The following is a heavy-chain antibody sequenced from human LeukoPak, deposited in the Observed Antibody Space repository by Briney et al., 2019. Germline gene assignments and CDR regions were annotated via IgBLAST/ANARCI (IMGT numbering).Heavy chain of an antibody. Sequence: SETLSLTCAVYGGSFSGYYWSWIRQPPGKGLEWIGEINHSGSTNYNPSLKSRVTISVDTSKNQFSLKLSSVTAADTAVYYCARARSGCSYYYGMDVWGQGTTVTVSS. CDR3: ARARSGCSYYYGMDV. CDR2: INHSGST. D-gene: IGHD3-10*01. CDR1: GGSFSGYY. J-gene: IGHJ6*02. V-gene: IGHV4-34*01.